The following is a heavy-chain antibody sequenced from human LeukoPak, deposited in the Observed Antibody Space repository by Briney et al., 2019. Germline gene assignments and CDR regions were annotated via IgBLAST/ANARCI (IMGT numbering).Heavy chain of an antibody. CDR2: ISSDVSNT. D-gene: IGHD5-12*01. CDR3: ARPGGGYVLDY. CDR1: GFTFSYFW. V-gene: IGHV3-74*01. Sequence: GGSLRLSCAASGFTFSYFWMHWVRHAPGKGLAWVSHISSDVSNTRYADSVKGRFTISRDNTKNTLYLQMNSLRAEDTAVYYCARPGGGYVLDYSGQGTLVTVSS. J-gene: IGHJ4*02.